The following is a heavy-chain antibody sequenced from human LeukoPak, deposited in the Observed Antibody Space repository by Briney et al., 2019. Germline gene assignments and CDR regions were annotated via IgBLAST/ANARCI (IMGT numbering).Heavy chain of an antibody. Sequence: GGSVRLLCCASGFTFSRYAVHWVRQARGKGLEYVSAISSNGGSRYYADSVKGRFTISRDNSKNTLYLQMSSLRAEDTAVYYCVKGDSSSWSLYFQHWGQGTLVTVSS. CDR2: ISSNGGSR. CDR3: VKGDSSSWSLYFQH. CDR1: GFTFSRYA. V-gene: IGHV3-64D*06. J-gene: IGHJ1*01. D-gene: IGHD6-13*01.